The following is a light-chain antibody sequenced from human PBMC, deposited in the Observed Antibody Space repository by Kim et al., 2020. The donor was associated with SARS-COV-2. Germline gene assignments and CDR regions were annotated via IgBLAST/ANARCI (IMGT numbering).Light chain of an antibody. Sequence: QSVLTQPPSASGTPGQRVTISCSGGRSNVGRNYVYLYQYVPGTAPKLLIERNDQRPSGVPDRFSGAKSGTSASLAISGLQSDDDADYYCEAWDDSLNGPVFGGGTKLTVL. CDR2: RND. CDR1: RSNVGRNY. V-gene: IGLV1-44*01. CDR3: EAWDDSLNGPV. J-gene: IGLJ3*02.